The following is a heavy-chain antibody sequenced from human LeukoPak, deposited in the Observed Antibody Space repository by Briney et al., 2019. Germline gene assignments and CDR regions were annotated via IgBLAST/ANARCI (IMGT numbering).Heavy chain of an antibody. Sequence: AESLKISCKGSGYCFSSDWIGGGRRMPGGRGEWMGSIYPGDADTRYNPSFQGQVTISADKSISTVDLQWSRLTASDTALYCWARLGGSYLTPFDYWGQGTLVTVSS. CDR2: IYPGDADT. D-gene: IGHD1-26*01. V-gene: IGHV5-51*01. CDR3: ARLGGSYLTPFDY. CDR1: GYCFSSDW. J-gene: IGHJ4*02.